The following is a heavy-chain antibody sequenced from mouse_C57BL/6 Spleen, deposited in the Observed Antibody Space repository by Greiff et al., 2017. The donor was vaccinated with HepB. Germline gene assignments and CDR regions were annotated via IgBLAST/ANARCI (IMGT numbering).Heavy chain of an antibody. CDR2: ISDGGSYT. CDR1: GFTFSSYA. J-gene: IGHJ3*01. V-gene: IGHV5-4*03. CDR3: AGSNYEGFAY. Sequence: DVKLVESGGGLVKPGGSLKLSCAASGFTFSSYAMSWVRQTPEKRLEWVATISDGGSYTYYPDNVKGRFTISRDNAKNNLYLQMSHLKSEDTAMYYCAGSNYEGFAYWGQGTLVTVSA. D-gene: IGHD2-5*01.